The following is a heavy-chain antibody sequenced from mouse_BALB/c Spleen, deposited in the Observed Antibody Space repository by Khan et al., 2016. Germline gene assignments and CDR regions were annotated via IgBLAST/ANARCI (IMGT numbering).Heavy chain of an antibody. CDR3: ARLRLPY. CDR1: GFNIKDTY. D-gene: IGHD1-2*01. CDR2: IDPANGNT. V-gene: IGHV14-3*02. Sequence: VQLQQPGAELVKPGASVKLSCTASGFNIKDTYMHWVKQRPEQGLEWIGRIDPANGNTKYDPKFQGKATIKADTSSNTAYLQLSSLTSEDTAVYYGARLRLPYWGQGTTLTVSS. J-gene: IGHJ2*01.